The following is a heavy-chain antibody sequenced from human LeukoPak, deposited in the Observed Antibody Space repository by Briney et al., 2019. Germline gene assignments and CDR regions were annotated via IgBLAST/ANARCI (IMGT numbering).Heavy chain of an antibody. CDR1: GFTFSSYS. V-gene: IGHV3-48*04. Sequence: GGSLRLSCAASGFTFSSYSMNWVRQAPGKGLEWVSYISSSSSTIYYADSVKGRFTISRDNAKNSLYLQMNSLRAEDTAVYYCARGGDISIIVVVIPDPFDFWGQGTMVTVSS. J-gene: IGHJ3*01. CDR3: ARGGDISIIVVVIPDPFDF. D-gene: IGHD3-22*01. CDR2: ISSSSSTI.